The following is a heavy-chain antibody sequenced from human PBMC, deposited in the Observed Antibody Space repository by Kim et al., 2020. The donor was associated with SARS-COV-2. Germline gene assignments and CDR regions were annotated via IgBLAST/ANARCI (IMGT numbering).Heavy chain of an antibody. D-gene: IGHD4-17*01. V-gene: IGHV3-15*01. CDR3: STSTGRGDYGDYIDY. Sequence: AAPVKGRFTTSGDDSKDTLYLQMNSLKPADTAVYYCSTSTGRGDYGDYIDYWGQGTLVTVSS. J-gene: IGHJ4*02.